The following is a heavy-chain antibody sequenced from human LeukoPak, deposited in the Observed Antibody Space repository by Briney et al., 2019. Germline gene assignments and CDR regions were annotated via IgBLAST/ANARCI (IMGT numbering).Heavy chain of an antibody. D-gene: IGHD2-15*01. Sequence: SETLSLTCAAYGGTFSGYYWSWIRQPPGKGLEWIGEINHSGSTNYNPSLKSRVTISVDTSKNQFSLKLSSVTAADTAVYYCARGRGSLYWGQGTLVTVSS. CDR1: GGTFSGYY. V-gene: IGHV4-34*01. CDR3: ARGRGSLY. CDR2: INHSGST. J-gene: IGHJ4*02.